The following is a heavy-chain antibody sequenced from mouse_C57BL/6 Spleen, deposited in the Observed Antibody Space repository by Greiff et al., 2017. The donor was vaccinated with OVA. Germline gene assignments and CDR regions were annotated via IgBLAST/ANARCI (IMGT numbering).Heavy chain of an antibody. J-gene: IGHJ1*03. CDR3: ARISHYYGSSYDWYFDV. CDR1: GYTFTDSY. Sequence: EVQLQQSGPELVKPGASVQISCKASGYTFTDSYMNWVKQSHGKSLAWIGDINTNTGGTSYNQKFKGKATLTVDKYSSTAYMELRSLSSEDSAFYYCARISHYYGSSYDWYFDVWGTGTTVTVSS. D-gene: IGHD1-1*01. V-gene: IGHV1-26*01. CDR2: INTNTGGT.